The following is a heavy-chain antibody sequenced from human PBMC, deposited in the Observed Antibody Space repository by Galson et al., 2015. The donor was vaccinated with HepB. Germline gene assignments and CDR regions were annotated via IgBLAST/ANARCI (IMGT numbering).Heavy chain of an antibody. CDR2: IIPIFNTA. CDR3: ARATPYCGGRSCYSGLPQYYYMDV. J-gene: IGHJ6*03. V-gene: IGHV1-69*15. D-gene: IGHD2-15*01. Sequence: WMGRIIPIFNTANYAQKFQDRLTINADESTNTAYMELGSLRFEDTAVYYCARATPYCGGRSCYSGLPQYYYMDVWGRGTTVTVSS.